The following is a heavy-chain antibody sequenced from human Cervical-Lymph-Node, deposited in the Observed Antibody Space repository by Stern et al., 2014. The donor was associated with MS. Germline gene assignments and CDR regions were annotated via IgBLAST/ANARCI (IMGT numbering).Heavy chain of an antibody. CDR1: GYSFATYW. CDR2: IYPGDSET. J-gene: IGHJ6*02. V-gene: IGHV5-51*03. CDR3: ARPGDDTAKYGLDV. D-gene: IGHD5-18*01. Sequence: VQLVESGAEVKKPGASLKISCKGSGYSFATYWIGWVRQMPGQGLEWMGIIYPGDSETRYSPSFQGQVTISADKSISTAYLHWSSLKASDTAMYYCARPGDDTAKYGLDVWGQGTTVTVSS.